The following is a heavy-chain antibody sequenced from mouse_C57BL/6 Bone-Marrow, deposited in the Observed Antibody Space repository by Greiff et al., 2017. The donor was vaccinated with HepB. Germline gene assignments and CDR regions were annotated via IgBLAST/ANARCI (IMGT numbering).Heavy chain of an antibody. Sequence: VQLQQSGAELVMPGASVKLSCKASGYTFTSYWMHWVKQRPGQGLEWIGEIYPSDSYTNYNQKFKGKSTLTVDKSSSTDYMQLSSLTSEDSAVYYCAREVITTGGYYFDYWGQGTTLTVSS. CDR2: IYPSDSYT. CDR1: GYTFTSYW. V-gene: IGHV1-69*01. CDR3: AREVITTGGYYFDY. J-gene: IGHJ2*01. D-gene: IGHD2-4*01.